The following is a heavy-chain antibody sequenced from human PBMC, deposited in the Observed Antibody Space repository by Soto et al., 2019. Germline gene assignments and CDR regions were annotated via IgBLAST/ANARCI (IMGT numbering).Heavy chain of an antibody. CDR3: ARTLYGDNVDY. CDR2: MNPNSGNT. D-gene: IGHD4-17*01. Sequence: QVQLVQSGAEVKKPGASVKVSCKASGYTFTSYDINWVRQATGQGLEWMGWMNPNSGNTGYAQKFQGRATMTRNTSISTACRGLSRLRSEDTAVYYCARTLYGDNVDYWGQGTLVTVSS. V-gene: IGHV1-8*01. CDR1: GYTFTSYD. J-gene: IGHJ4*02.